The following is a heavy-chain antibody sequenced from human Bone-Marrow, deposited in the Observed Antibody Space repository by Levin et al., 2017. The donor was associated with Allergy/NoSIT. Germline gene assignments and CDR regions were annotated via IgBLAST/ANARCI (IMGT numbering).Heavy chain of an antibody. J-gene: IGHJ6*03. Sequence: GESLKISCAASGFTFSDFYMSWIRQAPGKGLEWVSYISRSGHTIYYTDSVKGRFTISRDNAKNSLFLQMNSLRAEDTAVYYCARDQALYYYYYMDVWGKGTTVTVSS. CDR2: ISRSGHTI. V-gene: IGHV3-11*01. CDR1: GFTFSDFY. CDR3: ARDQALYYYYYMDV.